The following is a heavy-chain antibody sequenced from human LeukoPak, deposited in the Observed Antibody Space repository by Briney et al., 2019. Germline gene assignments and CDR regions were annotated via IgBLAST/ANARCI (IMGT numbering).Heavy chain of an antibody. CDR1: GGSMSSYY. V-gene: IGHV4-4*07. Sequence: SETLSLTCSVSGGSMSSYYWSWIRQPAGKGLEWIGRIYTTGNTNYNPSLKSRVTISVDTSKNQFSLKLDSVTAADTAVYYCTRGIGTINFDYWGQGVLVTVSS. CDR3: TRGIGTINFDY. CDR2: IYTTGNT. D-gene: IGHD1-7*01. J-gene: IGHJ4*02.